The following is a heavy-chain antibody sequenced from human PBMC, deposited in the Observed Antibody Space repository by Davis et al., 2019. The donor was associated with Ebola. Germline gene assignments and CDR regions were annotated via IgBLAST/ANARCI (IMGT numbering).Heavy chain of an antibody. D-gene: IGHD2-8*01. CDR2: IKQDGSEK. Sequence: PSETLSLTCAASGFTFSSYWMSWVRQAPGKGLEWVANIKQDGSEKYYVDSVKGRFTISRDNAKNSLYLQMNSLRAEDTAVYYCARGSNGYWGQGTLVTVSS. CDR1: GFTFSSYW. V-gene: IGHV3-7*03. J-gene: IGHJ4*02. CDR3: ARGSNGY.